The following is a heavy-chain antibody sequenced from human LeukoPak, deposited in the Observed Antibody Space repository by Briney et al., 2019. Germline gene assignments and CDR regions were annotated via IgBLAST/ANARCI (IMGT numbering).Heavy chain of an antibody. J-gene: IGHJ6*02. CDR1: GYTLTELS. V-gene: IGHV1-24*01. D-gene: IGHD3-10*01. CDR2: FDPEDGET. Sequence: GASVKVSCKVSGYTLTELSMHWVRQAPGKGLEWMGGFDPEDGETIYAQKFQGRVTITADESTSTAYMELSSLRSEDTAVYYCATEDGSGSYYKRRGLGVYYYYGMDVWGQGTTVTVSS. CDR3: ATEDGSGSYYKRRGLGVYYYYGMDV.